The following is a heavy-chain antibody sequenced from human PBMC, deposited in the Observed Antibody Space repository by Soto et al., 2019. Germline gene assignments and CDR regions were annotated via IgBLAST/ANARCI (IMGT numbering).Heavy chain of an antibody. CDR3: ARDGLLGYFDY. D-gene: IGHD3-16*01. J-gene: IGHJ4*01. V-gene: IGHV3-30-3*01. CDR1: GFTFSSYA. CDR2: ISYDGSNK. Sequence: QVQLVESGGGVVQPGRSLRLSCAASGFTFSSYAMHWVRQAPGKGLEWVAVISYDGSNKYYAESVKGRFTISRDNSKNTLYLQMNSLRAEDTAVYYCARDGLLGYFDYWGHGTLVTVSS.